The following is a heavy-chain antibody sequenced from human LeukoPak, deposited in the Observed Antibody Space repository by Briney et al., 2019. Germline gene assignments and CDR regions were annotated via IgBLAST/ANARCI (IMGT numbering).Heavy chain of an antibody. V-gene: IGHV4-39*01. Sequence: PSETLPLTCTVSGGSVSSSSYYWGRIRQPPGKGLEWIGTIYYSGTTYYNPPLTSRVTISVDTSKNQFSLELSSVTAADTAVFYCASWFGRSAYFDYWGQGALVTVSS. J-gene: IGHJ4*02. CDR3: ASWFGRSAYFDY. CDR1: GGSVSSSSYY. D-gene: IGHD3-3*01. CDR2: IYYSGTT.